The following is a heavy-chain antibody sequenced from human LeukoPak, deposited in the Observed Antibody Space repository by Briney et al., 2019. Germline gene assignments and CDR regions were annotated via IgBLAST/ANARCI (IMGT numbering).Heavy chain of an antibody. Sequence: SEALSLTCTVSGGSVSSGSYYWSWIRQPPGKGLEWIGYIYYSGSTNYNPSLKSRVTISVDTSKNQFSLKLSSVTAADTAVYYCARGARKAYCGGDCCSIDPWGQGTLVTVSS. CDR3: ARGARKAYCGGDCCSIDP. CDR2: IYYSGST. V-gene: IGHV4-61*01. J-gene: IGHJ5*02. D-gene: IGHD2-21*02. CDR1: GGSVSSGSYY.